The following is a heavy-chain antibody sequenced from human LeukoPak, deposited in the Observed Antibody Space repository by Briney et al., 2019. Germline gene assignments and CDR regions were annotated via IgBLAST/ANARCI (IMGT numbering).Heavy chain of an antibody. CDR3: AREGLGGFDY. D-gene: IGHD3-10*01. CDR1: GYSISSGYY. CDR2: IYHSGST. J-gene: IGHJ4*02. V-gene: IGHV4-38-2*02. Sequence: PSETLTLTCTVSGYSISSGYYWGWIRQPPGKGLEWIGSIYHSGSTYYNPSLKSRVTISVDTSKNQFSLKLSSVTAADTAVYYCAREGLGGFDYWGQGTLVTVSS.